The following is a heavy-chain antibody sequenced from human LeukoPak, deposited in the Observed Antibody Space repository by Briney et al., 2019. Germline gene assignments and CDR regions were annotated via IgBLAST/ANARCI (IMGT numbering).Heavy chain of an antibody. V-gene: IGHV1-3*03. CDR2: INAGNGNT. CDR3: ARVTAQRGFDP. J-gene: IGHJ5*02. CDR1: GYTFTSYA. Sequence: ASVKVSCKASGYTFTSYAMHWARRAPGQRLEWMGWINAGNGNTKYSQEFQGRVTITRDTSASTAYMELSSLRSEDMAVYYCARVTAQRGFDPWGQGTLVTVSS.